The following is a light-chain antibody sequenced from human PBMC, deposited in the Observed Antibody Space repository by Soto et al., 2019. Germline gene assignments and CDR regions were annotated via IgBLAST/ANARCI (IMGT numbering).Light chain of an antibody. CDR2: GAY. Sequence: EIVLTQSPGTLSLSPGERATLSCRASQRVSGNFLAWYQQKPGQAPRLLIYGAYTRTTGIPDRFRGSGSGTNITLTIIRRKPEDIADYNCHQDTKSPEKIFGQGTKVEIK. CDR3: HQDTKSPEKI. V-gene: IGKV3-20*01. CDR1: QRVSGNF. J-gene: IGKJ1*01.